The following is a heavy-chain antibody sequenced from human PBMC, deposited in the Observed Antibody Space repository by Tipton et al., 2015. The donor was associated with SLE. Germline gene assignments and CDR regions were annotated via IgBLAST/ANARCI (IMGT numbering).Heavy chain of an antibody. CDR2: IYRGGNT. J-gene: IGHJ4*02. D-gene: IGHD2-15*01. CDR3: ARDLPHLSPLL. Sequence: SLRLSCAASGFTVNSNHMSWVRQVPGKGLEWVSLIYRGGNTYHADSVKGRFTISRDNSENTLFLQMNSLRTEDTAVYYCARDLPHLSPLLWGQGTQVVVSS. CDR1: GFTVNSNH. V-gene: IGHV3-53*05.